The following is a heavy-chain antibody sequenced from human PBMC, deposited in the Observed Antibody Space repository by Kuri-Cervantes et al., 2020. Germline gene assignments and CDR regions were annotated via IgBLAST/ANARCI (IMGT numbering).Heavy chain of an antibody. CDR2: INPNSGGT. CDR1: GYTFTSYY. Sequence: ASVKVSCKASGYTFTSYYMHWVRQAPGQGLEWMGIINPNSGGTNYAQKFQGRVTMTRDTSISTAYMELSRLRSDDTAVYYCARENLLNAFDIWGQGTMVTVSS. V-gene: IGHV1-2*02. D-gene: IGHD2-8*01. J-gene: IGHJ3*02. CDR3: ARENLLNAFDI.